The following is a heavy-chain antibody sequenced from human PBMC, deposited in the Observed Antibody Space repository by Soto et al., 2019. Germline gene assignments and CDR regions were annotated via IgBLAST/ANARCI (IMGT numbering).Heavy chain of an antibody. Sequence: QVQLQESGPGLVKPSQTLSLTCTVSNGSISSGDYYWSWIRQPPGKGLEWIGYIYYSGSTYYNPSLKSRVIISLGTSKNQSSLKLSSVTAADTAVYYCARGGWGDPHLFDYWGQGTLVTVSS. CDR3: ARGGWGDPHLFDY. V-gene: IGHV4-30-4*01. D-gene: IGHD5-12*01. CDR2: IYYSGST. J-gene: IGHJ4*02. CDR1: NGSISSGDYY.